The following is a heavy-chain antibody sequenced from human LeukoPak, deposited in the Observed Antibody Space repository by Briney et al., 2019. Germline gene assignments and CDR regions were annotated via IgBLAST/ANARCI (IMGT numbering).Heavy chain of an antibody. V-gene: IGHV1-8*01. CDR3: ARAHPRRSVGPVISYYYMYNWFDP. D-gene: IGHD3-22*01. CDR1: GYTFTSYD. J-gene: IGHJ5*02. CDR2: MNPNSGNT. Sequence: ASVKVSCKASGYTFTSYDINWVRQATGQGLEWMGWMNPNSGNTGYAQKFQGRVTMTRNTSISTAYMELSSLRSEDTAVYYCARAHPRRSVGPVISYYYMYNWFDPWGQGTLVTVSS.